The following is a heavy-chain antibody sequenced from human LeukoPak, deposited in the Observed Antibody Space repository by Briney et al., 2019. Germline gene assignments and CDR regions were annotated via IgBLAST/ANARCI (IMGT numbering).Heavy chain of an antibody. D-gene: IGHD6-19*01. Sequence: GASVNVSCKPSGYIFTGYFLHWVRPAPRQGVEWMGWINPNSGGTDYAQKFQGRGTLTRDTSVNTAYLEVPRLQSDDAAFYGCARDGDRYGSGSYDFWGQGTLVTVSS. CDR2: INPNSGGT. CDR3: ARDGDRYGSGSYDF. CDR1: GYIFTGYF. V-gene: IGHV1-2*02. J-gene: IGHJ4*02.